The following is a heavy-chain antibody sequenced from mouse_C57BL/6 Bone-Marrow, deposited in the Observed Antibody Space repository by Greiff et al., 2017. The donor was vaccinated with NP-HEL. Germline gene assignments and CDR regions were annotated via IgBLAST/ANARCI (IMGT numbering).Heavy chain of an antibody. V-gene: IGHV1-64*01. CDR3: AITTVVAIDY. CDR2: IHPNSGST. D-gene: IGHD1-1*01. Sequence: QVQLQQPGAELVKPGASVKLSCKASGYTFTSYWMPWVKQRPGQGLEWIGMIHPNSGSTNYNEKFKSKATLTVDKSSSTAYMQLSSLTSEDSAVYYCAITTVVAIDYWGQGTTLTVSS. J-gene: IGHJ2*01. CDR1: GYTFTSYW.